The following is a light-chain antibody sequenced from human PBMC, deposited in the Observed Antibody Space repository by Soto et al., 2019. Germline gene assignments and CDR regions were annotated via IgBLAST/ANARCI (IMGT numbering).Light chain of an antibody. CDR2: GAT. CDR1: QSASSSY. V-gene: IGKV3-15*01. J-gene: IGKJ1*01. CDR3: QQYNNWPRT. Sequence: EIVLRQSPGTLSLSPGERDTLSCRASQSASSSYLAWYQQKPGQAPRLLIHGATTRATGIPARFSGSGSGTEFTLTISSLQSEDFAVYYCQQYNNWPRTFGQGTKVDIK.